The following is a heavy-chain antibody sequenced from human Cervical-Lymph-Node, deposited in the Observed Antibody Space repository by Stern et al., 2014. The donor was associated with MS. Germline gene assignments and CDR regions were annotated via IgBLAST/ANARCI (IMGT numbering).Heavy chain of an antibody. CDR2: INPHPEGGDT. V-gene: IGHV1-2*02. CDR3: ARETYRTIGDRPRKEAFDC. Sequence: QVQLVQSGAEVKKPGASVKVSCKASGYSFSGYYMHWVRQAPGQGLEWIGWINPHPEGGDTYFSQKFQGRVTMTRDTSISTAFMELYSLTSDDTAVYYCARETYRTIGDRPRKEAFDCWGQGTLVTVSP. D-gene: IGHD1-14*01. J-gene: IGHJ4*02. CDR1: GYSFSGYY.